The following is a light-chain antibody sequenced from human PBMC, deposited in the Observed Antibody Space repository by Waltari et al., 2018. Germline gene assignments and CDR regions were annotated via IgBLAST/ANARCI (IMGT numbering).Light chain of an antibody. V-gene: IGLV2-23*01. CDR1: STDLASYNL. J-gene: IGLJ1*01. Sequence: QSALSQPASVSGSPGQSLTINCTGASTDLASYNLVAWYQHHPNRAPKLIIYEATKRPSGISQRFSGAKSGATASLRISGLQADDEADYYCCSYTGSSTSYGCGGGTKVTVL. CDR2: EAT. CDR3: CSYTGSSTSYG.